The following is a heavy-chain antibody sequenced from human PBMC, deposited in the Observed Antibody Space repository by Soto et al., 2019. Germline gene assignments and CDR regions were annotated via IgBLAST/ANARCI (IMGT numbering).Heavy chain of an antibody. V-gene: IGHV2-5*02. CDR1: ARPVG. D-gene: IGHD1-1*01. Sequence: ARPVGVAWIRQPPGKALERLAIIYWDDDKRYSPSLMSRLTITKDSSKNQVVLTMTNMDPVDTAIYYCAHRAGIHGNWSGGFFDYWGQGALVTVSS. J-gene: IGHJ4*02. CDR3: AHRAGIHGNWSGGFFDY. CDR2: IYWDDDK.